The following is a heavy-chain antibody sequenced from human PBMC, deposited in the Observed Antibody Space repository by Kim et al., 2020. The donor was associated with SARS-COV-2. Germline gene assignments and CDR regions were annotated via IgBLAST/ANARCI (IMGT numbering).Heavy chain of an antibody. Sequence: SVKGRFTISRDNSKNTLYLQMNSLRAEDTAVYYCARGSAWYDSSGYYFDYWGQGTLVTVSS. J-gene: IGHJ4*02. CDR3: ARGSAWYDSSGYYFDY. V-gene: IGHV3-66*01. D-gene: IGHD3-22*01.